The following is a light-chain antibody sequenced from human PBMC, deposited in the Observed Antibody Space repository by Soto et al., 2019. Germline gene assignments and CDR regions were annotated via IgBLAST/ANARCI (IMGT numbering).Light chain of an antibody. CDR3: QQYYSTPPYT. J-gene: IGKJ2*01. V-gene: IGKV4-1*01. CDR1: QSVLYSSNNKNY. Sequence: DIVMTQSPDSLAVSLGERATINCKSSQSVLYSSNNKNYLAWYQQKPGQPPKLLIYWASTRESGVPDRFSGSGSVKDLTLTISSLQAEDVAVYYCQQYYSTPPYTFGQGAKREIK. CDR2: WAS.